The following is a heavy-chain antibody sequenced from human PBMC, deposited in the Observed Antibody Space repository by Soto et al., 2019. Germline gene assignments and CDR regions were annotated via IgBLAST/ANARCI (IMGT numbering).Heavy chain of an antibody. CDR3: ARDTGLAPTVWGY. CDR1: GDSIRGGGHY. V-gene: IGHV4-31*03. Sequence: SETLSLTCIVSGDSIRGGGHYWNWIRQLPGKGLEWIGYVYHSGSTHYNPSLRGRLTISIDTSKNQFSLRLISVTAADTALYYCARDTGLAPTVWGYWGHGTQVTVSS. CDR2: VYHSGST. D-gene: IGHD7-27*01. J-gene: IGHJ4*03.